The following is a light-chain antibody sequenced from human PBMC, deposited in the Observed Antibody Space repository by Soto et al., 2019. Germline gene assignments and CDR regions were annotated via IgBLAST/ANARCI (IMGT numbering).Light chain of an antibody. CDR1: TGPVTNGHF. V-gene: IGLV7-46*01. CDR2: DTD. Sequence: QAVVTQEPSLTVSPGGTVTLTCGSSTGPVTNGHFPYWFQQKPGQAPRPLIYDTDNKHSWTPARFSASLLGDKAALTLSGALPEDEAGYYCLLSYTGRLYVFGPGTKLTVL. CDR3: LLSYTGRLYV. J-gene: IGLJ1*01.